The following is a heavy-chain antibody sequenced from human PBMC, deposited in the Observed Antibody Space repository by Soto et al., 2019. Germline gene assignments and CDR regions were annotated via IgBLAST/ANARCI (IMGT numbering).Heavy chain of an antibody. CDR2: IIPIFGTA. Sequence: QVQLVQSGAEVQKPGSSVKVSCKASGGTFSSYAISWVRQAPAQGLEWMGGIIPIFGTANYAQKFQGRVTITADESTSTAYMELSSLRSEDTAVYYCARAVAVTTDRYYYYGMDVWGQGTTVTVSS. V-gene: IGHV1-69*01. CDR1: GGTFSSYA. CDR3: ARAVAVTTDRYYYYGMDV. J-gene: IGHJ6*02. D-gene: IGHD4-17*01.